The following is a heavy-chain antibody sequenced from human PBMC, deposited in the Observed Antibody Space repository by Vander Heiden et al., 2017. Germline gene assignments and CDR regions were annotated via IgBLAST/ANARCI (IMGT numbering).Heavy chain of an antibody. CDR1: GSTFDDFA. CDR3: AKDVDYGINYYDGMDV. J-gene: IGHJ6*01. Sequence: EVQLVESGGGLVQPGRSLRLSCAASGSTFDDFAMHWVRQVLGKGLEWVSGISWNGDNMGYADSVKGRFTISRDNAKNSLYLEMNSLRPEDTALYYCAKDVDYGINYYDGMDVWGQGTTVTVSS. CDR2: ISWNGDNM. V-gene: IGHV3-9*01. D-gene: IGHD3-16*01.